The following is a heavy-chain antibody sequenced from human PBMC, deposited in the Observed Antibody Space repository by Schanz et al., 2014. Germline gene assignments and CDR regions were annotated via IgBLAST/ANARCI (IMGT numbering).Heavy chain of an antibody. D-gene: IGHD1-1*01. Sequence: EVQLLESGGGLVEPGGSLRLSCAASGFSFSSYAMGWVRQARGKGLEWVSAMNESHSTIYYADSVRGRFTISRDNSKNTLYLRMDSLRAEDTAVYFCAKKVPAYNPFDSWGQGTLVTVSS. V-gene: IGHV3-23*01. CDR3: AKKVPAYNPFDS. CDR2: MNESHSTI. J-gene: IGHJ4*02. CDR1: GFSFSSYA.